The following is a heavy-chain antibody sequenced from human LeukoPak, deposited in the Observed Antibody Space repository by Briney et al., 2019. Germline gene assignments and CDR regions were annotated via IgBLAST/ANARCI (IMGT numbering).Heavy chain of an antibody. CDR3: ARASGYYYGGAFDI. V-gene: IGHV4-59*12. CDR1: GGSIYSYY. D-gene: IGHD3-22*01. J-gene: IGHJ3*02. Sequence: SETLSLTCTVSGGSIYSYYWTWIRQPPGKGLEWIGYIYHSGSTYYNPSLKSRVTISVDRSKNQFSLKLSSVTAADTAVYYCARASGYYYGGAFDIWGQGTMVTVSS. CDR2: IYHSGST.